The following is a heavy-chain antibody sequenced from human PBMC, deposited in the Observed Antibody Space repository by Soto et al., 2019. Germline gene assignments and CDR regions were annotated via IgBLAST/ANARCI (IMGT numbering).Heavy chain of an antibody. CDR3: ARAVSSGWYSSSRFYFDY. CDR1: GFTVSSNY. V-gene: IGHV3-53*01. D-gene: IGHD6-19*01. J-gene: IGHJ4*02. CDR2: IYSGGST. Sequence: GGSLRLSCAASGFTVSSNYMNWIRQAPGKGLEWVSVIYSGGSTYYADSVKGRFTISRDNSTNTLYLQMNSQRAEDTAVYYCARAVSSGWYSSSRFYFDYWGQGTLVTVSS.